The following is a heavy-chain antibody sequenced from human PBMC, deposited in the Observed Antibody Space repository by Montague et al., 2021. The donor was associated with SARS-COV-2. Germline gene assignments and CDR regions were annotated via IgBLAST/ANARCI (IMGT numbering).Heavy chain of an antibody. CDR1: GFNFGNYA. CDR2: ISWSSGTR. CDR3: TKDFERTVSNTNNWFDP. V-gene: IGHV3-9*01. J-gene: IGHJ5*02. D-gene: IGHD2-2*01. Sequence: SLRLSCAASGFNFGNYAMHWVRQPPGKGLEWASGISWSSGTRRYADSVKGRFTISRDNAKNSLFLQMNSLRVEDTALYYCTKDFERTVSNTNNWFDPWGQGTLVTVSS.